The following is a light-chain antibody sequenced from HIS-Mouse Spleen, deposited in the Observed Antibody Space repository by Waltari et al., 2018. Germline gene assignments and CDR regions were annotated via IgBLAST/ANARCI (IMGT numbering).Light chain of an antibody. CDR2: AAS. Sequence: DIQLTQAPSFLSASVGDRVTITCRASQGISSYLAWYQQQPGKAPKLLIYAASTLKSGVPSRFSGSGSGTEFTLTSSSLQAEDFATYYCQQLNNYPYTFGQGTKLEIK. J-gene: IGKJ2*01. CDR1: QGISSY. CDR3: QQLNNYPYT. V-gene: IGKV1-9*01.